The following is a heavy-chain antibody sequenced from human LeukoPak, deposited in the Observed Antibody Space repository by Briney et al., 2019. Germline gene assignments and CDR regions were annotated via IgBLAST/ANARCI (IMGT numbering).Heavy chain of an antibody. V-gene: IGHV4-31*03. CDR2: IYYSGST. J-gene: IGHJ4*02. Sequence: SETLSLTCTVSGGSISSGGYYWSWIRQHPGKVLEWIGYIYYSGSTYYNPSLKSRVTISVDTSKNQFSLKLSSVTAADTAVYYCASTYPYYFDYWGQGTLVTVSS. CDR3: ASTYPYYFDY. CDR1: GGSISSGGYY.